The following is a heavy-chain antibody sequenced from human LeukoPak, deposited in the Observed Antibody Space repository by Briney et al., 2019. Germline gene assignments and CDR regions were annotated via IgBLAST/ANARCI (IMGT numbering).Heavy chain of an antibody. D-gene: IGHD1-7*01. CDR2: IYNSEST. J-gene: IGHJ4*02. CDR1: GVSISIYY. V-gene: IGHV4-59*01. CDR3: VRDRELNY. Sequence: ETLSLTCTVSGVSISIYYWSWVRQPPGKGLEWIGYIYNSESTIYNPSLKSRATISADTSKNQFSLQLSSVTAADTAVYYCVRDRELNYWGQGTLVTVSS.